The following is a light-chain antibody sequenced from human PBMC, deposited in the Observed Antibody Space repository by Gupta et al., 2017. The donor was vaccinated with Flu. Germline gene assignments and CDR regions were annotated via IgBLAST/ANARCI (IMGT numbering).Light chain of an antibody. CDR1: QSIRNW. CDR2: MAS. CDR3: QQYDTYSAT. V-gene: IGKV1-5*03. Sequence: PSTLSASVGDRVSITCRASQSIRNWMAWYQQKPGKAPSLLIYMASTLESGVPERFSGSGSGTEFTLTISSLQPDDFATYYCQQYDTYSATFG. J-gene: IGKJ3*01.